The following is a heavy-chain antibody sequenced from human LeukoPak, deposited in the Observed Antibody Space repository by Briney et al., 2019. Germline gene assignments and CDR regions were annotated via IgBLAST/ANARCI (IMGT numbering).Heavy chain of an antibody. V-gene: IGHV3-53*01. Sequence: GGSLRLSCAASGFIVSGDFMSWVRQAPGKGLEWVSVIYSDGSTYYADSVKGRFTISRDNSKNTLDLQMTGLRAEDTAVYYCARSGGDYYDSSGPQDAFDIWGQGTMVTVSS. CDR3: ARSGGDYYDSSGPQDAFDI. CDR1: GFIVSGDF. CDR2: IYSDGST. D-gene: IGHD3-22*01. J-gene: IGHJ3*02.